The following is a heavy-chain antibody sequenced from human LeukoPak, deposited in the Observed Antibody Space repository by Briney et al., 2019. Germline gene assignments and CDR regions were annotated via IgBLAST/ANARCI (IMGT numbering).Heavy chain of an antibody. J-gene: IGHJ4*02. D-gene: IGHD2/OR15-2a*01. V-gene: IGHV4-30-2*01. CDR2: IYHSGST. CDR1: GGSISSGGYS. CDR3: VRGQILADY. Sequence: PSETLSLTCAVSGGSISSGGYSWSWIRQPPGKGLEWIGYIYHSGSTYYNPSLKSRVTISVDRSKNQFSLKLSSVTAADTAVYYCVRGQILADYWGQGALVTVSS.